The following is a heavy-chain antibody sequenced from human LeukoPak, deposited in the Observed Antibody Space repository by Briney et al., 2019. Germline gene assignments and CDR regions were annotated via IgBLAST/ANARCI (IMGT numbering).Heavy chain of an antibody. J-gene: IGHJ6*03. V-gene: IGHV1-2*06. CDR1: GYTFTGYY. CDR3: ARDQAYYDFWSGYSYYYYYMDV. CDR2: INPNSGGT. Sequence: ASVKVSCKASGYTFTGYYMHWVRQAPGQGLEWMGRINPNSGGTNYAQKFQGRVTMTRDTSISTAYMELSRLRSDDTAVYYCARDQAYYDFWSGYSYYYYYMDVWGKGTTVTVSS. D-gene: IGHD3-3*01.